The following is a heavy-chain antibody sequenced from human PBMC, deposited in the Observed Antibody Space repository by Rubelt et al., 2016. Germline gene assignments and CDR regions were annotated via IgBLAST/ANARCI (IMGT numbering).Heavy chain of an antibody. CDR1: GGSFSGYY. D-gene: IGHD2-2*01. J-gene: IGHJ3*02. Sequence: QVQLQQWGAGLLKPSETLSLTCAVYGGSFSGYYWSWIRQPPGKGLEWIGDINHSGSTNYNPSLNSLVTISVDTSKNQFSLKLSSVTAADTAVYYCARWGSSTSRHAVDIWGQGTMVTVSS. CDR3: ARWGSSTSRHAVDI. CDR2: INHSGST. V-gene: IGHV4-34*01.